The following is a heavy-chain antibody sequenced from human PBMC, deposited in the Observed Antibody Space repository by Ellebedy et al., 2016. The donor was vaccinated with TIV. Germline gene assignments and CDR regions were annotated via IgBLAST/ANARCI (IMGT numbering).Heavy chain of an antibody. CDR2: ISAYNGNT. CDR1: GYTFTSYG. V-gene: IGHV1-18*01. CDR3: ARGPDYGDLPYYYGMDV. J-gene: IGHJ6*02. Sequence: AASVKVSCKASGYTFTSYGISWVRQAPGQGLEWMGWISAYNGNTNYAQKLQGRVTMTTDTSTSTAYMELRSLRSDDTAVYYCARGPDYGDLPYYYGMDVWGQGTTVTVSS. D-gene: IGHD4-17*01.